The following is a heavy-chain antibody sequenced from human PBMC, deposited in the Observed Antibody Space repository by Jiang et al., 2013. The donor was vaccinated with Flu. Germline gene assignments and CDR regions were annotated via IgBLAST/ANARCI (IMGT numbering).Heavy chain of an antibody. V-gene: IGHV3-30*18. Sequence: QLLESGGGLVQPGGSLRLSCAASGFNINSYGMHWVRQAPGKGLEWVSVISYDGAKKYYGDSVRGRFTISRDNSKNTLYLQMNSLRAEDTAVYYCVKDRYYYGSGTMDVWGQGTTVTVSS. D-gene: IGHD3-10*01. CDR3: VKDRYYYGSGTMDV. CDR2: ISYDGAKK. J-gene: IGHJ6*02. CDR1: GFNINSYG.